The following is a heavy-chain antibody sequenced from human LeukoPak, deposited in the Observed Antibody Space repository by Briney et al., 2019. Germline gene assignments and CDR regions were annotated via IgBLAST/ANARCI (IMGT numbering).Heavy chain of an antibody. CDR2: IRYDGSNK. V-gene: IGHV3-30*02. Sequence: GSLRLSCAASGFTFSSYGMHWVRQAPGKGLEWVAFIRYDGSNKYYADSVKGRFTISRDNSKNTLYLQMNSLRGEDTAVYYCAKGHGISWYSFDYWGQGTLVTVSS. CDR3: AKGHGISWYSFDY. CDR1: GFTFSSYG. J-gene: IGHJ4*02. D-gene: IGHD6-13*01.